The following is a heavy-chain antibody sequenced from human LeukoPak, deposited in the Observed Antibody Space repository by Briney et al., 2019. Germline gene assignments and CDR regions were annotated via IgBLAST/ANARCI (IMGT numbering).Heavy chain of an antibody. CDR3: ARRGGAPEEYCGGDCYLY. V-gene: IGHV3-11*06. CDR1: GFTFSDYY. D-gene: IGHD2-21*02. J-gene: IGHJ4*02. CDR2: ISSSSSYT. Sequence: PGGSLRLSCAASGFTFSDYYMSWIRQAPGKGLEWVSYISSSSSYTNYADSVKGRFTISRDNAKNSLYLQMNSLRAEDTAVYYCARRGGAPEEYCGGDCYLYWGQRTLATVSS.